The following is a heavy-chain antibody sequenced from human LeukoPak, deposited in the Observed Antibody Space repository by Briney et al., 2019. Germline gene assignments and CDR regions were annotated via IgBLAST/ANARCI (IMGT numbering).Heavy chain of an antibody. CDR2: IYYTGNT. J-gene: IGHJ4*02. Sequence: SETLSLTCTVSGVSISSSNSYWGWIRQPPGKGLEWIGSIYYTGNTYYNASLKSLFTISIDTSKNQISLRLTSVTATDTAMYYCARQTGSGLFTLPGGQGTLVTVSS. V-gene: IGHV4-39*01. CDR1: GVSISSSNSY. D-gene: IGHD3/OR15-3a*01. CDR3: ARQTGSGLFTLP.